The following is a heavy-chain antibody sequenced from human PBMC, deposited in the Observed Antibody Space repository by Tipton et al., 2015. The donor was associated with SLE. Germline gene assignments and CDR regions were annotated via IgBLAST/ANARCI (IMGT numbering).Heavy chain of an antibody. Sequence: SLRLSCKGSGYNFMTYCIGWVRQKPGKGLEWMGIIYPSASDIRYSRNFQGQVTISVDKSSNTAYLQWKSLKASDTGIYYCARTVGYSAYDGFEYWGQGTLVTVSS. CDR3: ARTVGYSAYDGFEY. J-gene: IGHJ4*02. CDR1: GYNFMTYC. CDR2: IYPSASDI. D-gene: IGHD5-12*01. V-gene: IGHV5-51*01.